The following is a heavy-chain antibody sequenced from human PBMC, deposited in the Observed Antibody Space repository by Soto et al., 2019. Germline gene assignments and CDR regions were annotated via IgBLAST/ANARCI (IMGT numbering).Heavy chain of an antibody. CDR3: ASLYDSSGHDAFDI. CDR2: ISYDGSNK. J-gene: IGHJ3*02. CDR1: GFTFSSYA. V-gene: IGHV3-30*04. D-gene: IGHD3-22*01. Sequence: GGSLRLSCAASGFTFSSYAMHWVRQAPGKGLEWVAVISYDGSNKYYADSVKGRFTISRDNSKNTLYLQMNSLRAEDAALYYCASLYDSSGHDAFDIWGQGTMVTVSS.